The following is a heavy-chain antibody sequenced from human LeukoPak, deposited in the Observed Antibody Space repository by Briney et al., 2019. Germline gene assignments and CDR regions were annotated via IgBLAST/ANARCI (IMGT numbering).Heavy chain of an antibody. CDR3: AGRVWITIFGVVIPRDYYFDY. CDR1: GYTFTSYA. D-gene: IGHD3-3*01. CDR2: INAGNGNT. Sequence: ASVKVSCKASGYTFTSYAMHWVRQAPGQRLEWMGWINAGNGNTKYSQKFQGRVTITRDTSASTAYMELSSLRSEDTAVYYCAGRVWITIFGVVIPRDYYFDYWGQGTLVTVSS. J-gene: IGHJ4*02. V-gene: IGHV1-3*01.